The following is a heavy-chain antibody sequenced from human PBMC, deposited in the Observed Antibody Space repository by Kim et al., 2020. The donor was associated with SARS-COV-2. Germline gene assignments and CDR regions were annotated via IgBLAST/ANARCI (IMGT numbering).Heavy chain of an antibody. CDR2: FDPEDGET. CDR3: ATGKNYDFWSGYSRRQGYYYYGMDF. J-gene: IGHJ6*02. Sequence: ASVKVSCKVSGYTLTELSMHWVRQAPGKGLEWMGGFDPEDGETIYAQKFQGRVTMTEDTSTDTAYMELSSLRSEDTAVYYCATGKNYDFWSGYSRRQGYYYYGMDFWGQGTTVTVSS. V-gene: IGHV1-24*01. D-gene: IGHD3-3*01. CDR1: GYTLTELS.